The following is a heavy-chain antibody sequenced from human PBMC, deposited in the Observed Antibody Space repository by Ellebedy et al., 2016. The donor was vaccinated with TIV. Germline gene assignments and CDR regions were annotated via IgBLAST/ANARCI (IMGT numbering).Heavy chain of an antibody. Sequence: PGGSLRLSCAASGFTFSRYEMHWVRQATGRGLEWVSGIGTAGDTSYPGSVKGRFTISRENAKNSLYLQMNSLRAGDTAVYYCARGLIYDTSGYLFDYWGQGALVTVSS. J-gene: IGHJ4*02. V-gene: IGHV3-13*01. D-gene: IGHD3-22*01. CDR2: IGTAGDT. CDR3: ARGLIYDTSGYLFDY. CDR1: GFTFSRYE.